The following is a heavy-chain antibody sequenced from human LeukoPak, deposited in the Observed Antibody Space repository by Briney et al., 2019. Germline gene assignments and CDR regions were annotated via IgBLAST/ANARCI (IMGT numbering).Heavy chain of an antibody. J-gene: IGHJ6*02. CDR2: IYYSGNT. Sequence: SETPSLTCTVSGGSISSYYWSWIRQPLGKGLEWIGYIYYSGNTNYNPSLKSRVTISVDTSKNQFSLKLSSVTAADTAVYYCASIYSSRYFYGMDVWGQGTTVTVSS. V-gene: IGHV4-59*01. CDR1: GGSISSYY. CDR3: ASIYSSRYFYGMDV. D-gene: IGHD6-13*01.